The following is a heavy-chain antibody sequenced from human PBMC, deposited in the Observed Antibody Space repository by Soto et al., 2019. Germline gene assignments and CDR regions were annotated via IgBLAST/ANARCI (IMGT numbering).Heavy chain of an antibody. CDR1: GGSISSGNYY. CDR3: ATMGTPATGLYYFDY. V-gene: IGHV4-30-4*01. CDR2: IPYSGRA. Sequence: QVQLQESGPGLVKPSQTLSLTCTVSGGSISSGNYYWSWIRQPPGKGLEWIGFIPYSGRAYYNPSLKSRVTISVDTSKSQFSLNLSFVTAADTAVYYCATMGTPATGLYYFDYWGQGTLVTVSS. J-gene: IGHJ4*02. D-gene: IGHD2-15*01.